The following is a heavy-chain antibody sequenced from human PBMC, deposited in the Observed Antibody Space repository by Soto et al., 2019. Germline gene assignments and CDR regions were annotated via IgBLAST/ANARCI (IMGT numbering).Heavy chain of an antibody. D-gene: IGHD3-22*01. Sequence: GGSLRLSCVGSGFSFEDFAMNWVRQVPGKGLEWVSGISWNSATLAYADSVKGRFIVSRDNAKNILYLQMNSLRPEDAALYYCAKDAGSYYYDTSAYLYDYWGQGTLVTVSS. CDR1: GFSFEDFA. CDR3: AKDAGSYYYDTSAYLYDY. V-gene: IGHV3-9*01. CDR2: ISWNSATL. J-gene: IGHJ4*02.